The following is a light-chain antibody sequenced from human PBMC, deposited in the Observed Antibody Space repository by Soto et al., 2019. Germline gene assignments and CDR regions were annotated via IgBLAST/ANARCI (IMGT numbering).Light chain of an antibody. CDR1: QSISSY. V-gene: IGKV1-39*01. J-gene: IGKJ1*01. CDR3: QQSDSIPWT. Sequence: DIQMTQSPSSLSASVGDRVTITCRARQSISSYLNWYLQKPGRAPKLLIYGASNLHSGVPSRFSGGGSGTDFTLTISSLQPEDFATYYCQQSDSIPWTFGQGTRLDIK. CDR2: GAS.